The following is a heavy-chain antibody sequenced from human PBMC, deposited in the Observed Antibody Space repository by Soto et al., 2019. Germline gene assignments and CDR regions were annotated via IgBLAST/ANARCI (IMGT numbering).Heavy chain of an antibody. J-gene: IGHJ1*01. CDR1: GGSISSSSYY. D-gene: IGHD6-19*01. Sequence: QLQLQESGPGLVKKPSETLSLTCTVSGGSISSSSYYWGWIRQPPGKGLEWIGSIYYRGGTYYNPSRRSRVSSSVDTYRDQFSLKRRSVDAADTAVYYWARGSGWYGETFQHWGQGNLVSVSP. CDR3: ARGSGWYGETFQH. CDR2: IYYRGGT. V-gene: IGHV4-39*01.